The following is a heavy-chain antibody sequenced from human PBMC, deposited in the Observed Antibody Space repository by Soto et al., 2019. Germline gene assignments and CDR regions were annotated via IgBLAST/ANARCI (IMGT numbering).Heavy chain of an antibody. CDR1: GGPLSSCSYY. CDR3: ARGQRFSDWFDP. Sequence: SETLSLTCTVSGGPLSSCSYYWSWIPQTPGKGLEWIGRIYSSGSTKYNPALQSRVTMSLDTSNNQFSLRLTSVTAADTAVYYCARGQRFSDWFDPWGQGTLVTVSS. D-gene: IGHD3-3*01. V-gene: IGHV4-61*02. CDR2: IYSSGST. J-gene: IGHJ5*02.